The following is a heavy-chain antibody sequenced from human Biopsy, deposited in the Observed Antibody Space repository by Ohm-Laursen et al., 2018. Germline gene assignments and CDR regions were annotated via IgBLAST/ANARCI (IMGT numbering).Heavy chain of an antibody. J-gene: IGHJ5*02. V-gene: IGHV1-8*01. Sequence: GATVKISCKASGYTFTSYDITWVRQGSGQGPEWIGWLNPVSGNSNFGQKFRGRVTVTSDTSISTAYMELSGLTSDDTATYYCGRAVRNQLLTDPWGQGTLVTVTS. CDR3: GRAVRNQLLTDP. CDR1: GYTFTSYD. D-gene: IGHD1-7*01. CDR2: LNPVSGNS.